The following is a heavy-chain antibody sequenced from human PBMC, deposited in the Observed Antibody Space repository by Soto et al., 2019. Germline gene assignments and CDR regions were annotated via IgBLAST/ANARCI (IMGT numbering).Heavy chain of an antibody. CDR2: ISRDGGTK. Sequence: QVQLVESGGGVVQPGRSLRLSCAVSGFTVSTYGMHWVRQPPGKGLEWVAVISRDGGTKFYADSVKGRFTISKDNSRNTLFLEMNSLRGDDMATYYCTGEGASGYWGQGTLVTVSS. CDR3: TGEGASGY. CDR1: GFTVSTYG. D-gene: IGHD2-8*02. J-gene: IGHJ4*02. V-gene: IGHV3-30*03.